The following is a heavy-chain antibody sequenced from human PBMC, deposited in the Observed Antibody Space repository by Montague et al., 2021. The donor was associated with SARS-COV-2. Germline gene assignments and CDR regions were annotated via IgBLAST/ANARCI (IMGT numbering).Heavy chain of an antibody. CDR3: ARVSLPAAATRSDY. CDR1: GGSVSSGGYY. Sequence: SETLSLTCTVSGGSVSSGGYYWSWIRQPPGKGLEWIGYIYYSGSTNYNPSLKSRVTISLDTSKNQFSLKLTSVTAADTAVYYYARVSLPAAATRSDYWGQGTLVTVSS. V-gene: IGHV4-61*08. D-gene: IGHD6-25*01. CDR2: IYYSGST. J-gene: IGHJ4*02.